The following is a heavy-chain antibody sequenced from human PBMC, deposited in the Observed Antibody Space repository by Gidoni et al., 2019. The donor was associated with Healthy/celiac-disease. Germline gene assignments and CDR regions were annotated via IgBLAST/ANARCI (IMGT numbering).Heavy chain of an antibody. V-gene: IGHV1-46*01. CDR2: INPSGGST. Sequence: QVQLVQSGAEVTKPGASVKVSCKASGYTFTSYYMHWVRQDTGQGLEWMGIINPSGGSTSYAQKFQGRVTMTRDTSTSTVYMELSSLRSEDTAVYYCARVYGAGVIDYWGQGTLVTVSS. D-gene: IGHD3-3*01. J-gene: IGHJ4*02. CDR1: GYTFTSYY. CDR3: ARVYGAGVIDY.